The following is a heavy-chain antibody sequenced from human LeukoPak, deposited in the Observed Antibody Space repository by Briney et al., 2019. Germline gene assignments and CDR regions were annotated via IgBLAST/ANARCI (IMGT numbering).Heavy chain of an antibody. V-gene: IGHV4-39*07. CDR1: GASISIISYY. CDR3: ARAYSPPQWSPFDY. CDR2: IYYSGST. J-gene: IGHJ4*02. Sequence: SETLSLTCTVSGASISIISYYWGWIRQPPGKGLEWIGSIYYSGSTYYKPSLKSRVTISLDTSKNQFSLKLSSVTAADTAVYYCARAYSPPQWSPFDYWGQGTLVTVSS. D-gene: IGHD6-13*01.